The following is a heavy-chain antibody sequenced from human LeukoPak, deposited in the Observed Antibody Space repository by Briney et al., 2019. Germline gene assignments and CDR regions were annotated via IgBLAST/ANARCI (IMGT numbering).Heavy chain of an antibody. CDR1: GGSIRSYY. D-gene: IGHD3-10*01. CDR2: IYTSGST. Sequence: SETLSLTCTVSGGSIRSYYWSWIRQPPGKELEWIGRIYTSGSTNYDPPLKRRVTMSVDTSKNQFSLKLSSVTAADTAVYYCARDSLQFGRDMDVWGKGTTVTISS. CDR3: ARDSLQFGRDMDV. V-gene: IGHV4-4*07. J-gene: IGHJ6*03.